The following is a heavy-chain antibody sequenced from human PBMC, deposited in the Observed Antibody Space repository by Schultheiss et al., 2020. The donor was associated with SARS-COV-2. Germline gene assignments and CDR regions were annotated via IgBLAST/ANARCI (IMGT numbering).Heavy chain of an antibody. CDR2: ISSSSSYI. J-gene: IGHJ6*02. Sequence: GESLKISCAASGFTFSSYAMHWVRQAPGKGLEWVSSISSSSSYIYYADSVKGRFTISRDNAKNSLYLQMNSLRAEDTAVYYCAREDYYYYGMDVWGQGTTVTVSS. CDR3: AREDYYYYGMDV. CDR1: GFTFSSYA. V-gene: IGHV3-21*01.